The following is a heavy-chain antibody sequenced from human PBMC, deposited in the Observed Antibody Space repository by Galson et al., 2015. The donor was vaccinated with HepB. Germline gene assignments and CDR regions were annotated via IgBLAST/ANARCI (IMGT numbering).Heavy chain of an antibody. CDR3: ARGPFRSLFVRYFDY. CDR1: GGTFSSYA. D-gene: IGHD2-21*01. V-gene: IGHV1-69*13. J-gene: IGHJ4*02. Sequence: SVKVSCKASGGTFSSYAISWVRQAPGQGLEWMGGIIPIFGTANYAQKFQGRVTITADESTSTAYMELSSLRSEDTAVYYCARGPFRSLFVRYFDYWGQGTLVTVSS. CDR2: IIPIFGTA.